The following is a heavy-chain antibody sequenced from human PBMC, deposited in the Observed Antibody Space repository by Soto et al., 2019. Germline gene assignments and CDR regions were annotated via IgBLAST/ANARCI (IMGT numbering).Heavy chain of an antibody. D-gene: IGHD3-10*01. CDR1: GGSISSYY. Sequence: ETLSLTCTVSGGSISSYYWSWIRQPPGKGLEWIGYIYYSGSTNYNPSLKSRVTISVDTSKNQFSLKLSSVPAADTAVYNQASSPVSITMVGVVEAVCWGQGTL. V-gene: IGHV4-59*08. J-gene: IGHJ1*01. CDR2: IYYSGST. CDR3: ASSPVSITMVGVVEAVC.